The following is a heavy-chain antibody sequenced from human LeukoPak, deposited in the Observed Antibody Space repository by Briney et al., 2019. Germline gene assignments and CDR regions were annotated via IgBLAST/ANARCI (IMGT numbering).Heavy chain of an antibody. CDR3: ARDPGLLGATVSDAFDI. CDR1: GGSISSYY. D-gene: IGHD1-26*01. CDR2: IYYSGST. J-gene: IGHJ3*02. V-gene: IGHV4-59*01. Sequence: SETLSLTCTVSGGSISSYYWSWIRQPPGKGLEWIGYIYYSGSTNYNPSLKSRVTISVDTSKNQFSLKLSSVTAADTAVYYCARDPGLLGATVSDAFDIWGQGTMVTVSS.